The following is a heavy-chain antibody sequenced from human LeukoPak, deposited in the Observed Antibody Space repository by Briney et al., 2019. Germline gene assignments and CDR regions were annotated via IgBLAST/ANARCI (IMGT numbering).Heavy chain of an antibody. CDR2: ISSSSSYI. CDR1: GFTSSSYS. Sequence: GGSLRLSCAASGFTSSSYSMNWVRQAPGKGLEWVSSISSSSSYIYYADSVKGRFTISRDNAKNSLYLQMNSLRAEDTAVYYCAKAYSSSSVAFDIWGQGTMVTVSS. J-gene: IGHJ3*02. CDR3: AKAYSSSSVAFDI. V-gene: IGHV3-21*01. D-gene: IGHD6-6*01.